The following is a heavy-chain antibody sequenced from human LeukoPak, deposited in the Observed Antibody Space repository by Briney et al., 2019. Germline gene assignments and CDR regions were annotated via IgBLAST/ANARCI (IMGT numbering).Heavy chain of an antibody. Sequence: PGRSLRLSCAASGFTFSSYGMHWVRQAPGKGLEWVAVISYDGSNKYYADSVKGRFTISRDNSKNTLYLQMNSLRAEDTAVYSCAKDIAGNGYWGQGTLVTVSS. D-gene: IGHD1-1*01. CDR1: GFTFSSYG. J-gene: IGHJ4*02. V-gene: IGHV3-30*18. CDR2: ISYDGSNK. CDR3: AKDIAGNGY.